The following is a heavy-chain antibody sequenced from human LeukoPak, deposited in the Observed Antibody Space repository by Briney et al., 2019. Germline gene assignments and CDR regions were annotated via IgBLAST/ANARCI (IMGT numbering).Heavy chain of an antibody. Sequence: GGSLRLSCAASEFTFSSYSMNWVRQAPGKGLEWVSSISSSSSYIYYADSVKGRFTISRDNAKNSLYLQMNSLRAEHTAVYYCAREIGRGYSGYDRYYFDYWGQGTLVTVSS. D-gene: IGHD5-12*01. V-gene: IGHV3-21*01. CDR2: ISSSSSYI. CDR1: EFTFSSYS. CDR3: AREIGRGYSGYDRYYFDY. J-gene: IGHJ4*02.